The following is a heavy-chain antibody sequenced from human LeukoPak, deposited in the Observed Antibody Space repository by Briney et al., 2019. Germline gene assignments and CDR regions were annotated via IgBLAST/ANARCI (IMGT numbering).Heavy chain of an antibody. CDR2: IYYSGST. CDR3: ARVPGGSCSSTSCRVAFAFDI. V-gene: IGHV4-39*01. J-gene: IGHJ3*02. D-gene: IGHD2-2*01. Sequence: PSETLSLTCTVSGGSISSSSYYWGWIRQPPGKGLEWIGSIYYSGSTYYNPSLKSRVTISVDASKNQFSLKLSSVTAADTAVYYCARVPGGSCSSTSCRVAFAFDIWGQGTMVTVSS. CDR1: GGSISSSSYY.